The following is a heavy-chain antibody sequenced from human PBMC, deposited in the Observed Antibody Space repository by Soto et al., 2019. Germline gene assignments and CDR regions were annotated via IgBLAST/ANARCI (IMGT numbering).Heavy chain of an antibody. V-gene: IGHV1-69*01. CDR3: ARGRIRTPSTAMDRYYYYGMDV. CDR1: GGTFSSYA. D-gene: IGHD5-18*01. CDR2: IIPIFGTA. Sequence: QVQLVQSGAEVKKPGSSVKVSCKASGGTFSSYAISWVRQAPGQGLEWMGGIIPIFGTANYAQKFQGRVTITADESTSTAYMELSSLRSEDTAVYYCARGRIRTPSTAMDRYYYYGMDVWGQGTTVTVSS. J-gene: IGHJ6*02.